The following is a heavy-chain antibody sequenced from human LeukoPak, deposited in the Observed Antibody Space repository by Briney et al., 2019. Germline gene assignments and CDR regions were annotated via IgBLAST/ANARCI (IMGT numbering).Heavy chain of an antibody. V-gene: IGHV4-61*02. CDR1: GGSISSGSYY. CDR3: ARGEYDSSGYYHQYFDY. J-gene: IGHJ4*02. D-gene: IGHD3-22*01. Sequence: PSETLSLTCTVSGGSISSGSYYWSWIRQPAGKGLEWIGRIYTSGSTNYNPSLKSRVTISVDTSKNQFSLKLSSVTAADTAVYYCARGEYDSSGYYHQYFDYWGQGTLVTVSS. CDR2: IYTSGST.